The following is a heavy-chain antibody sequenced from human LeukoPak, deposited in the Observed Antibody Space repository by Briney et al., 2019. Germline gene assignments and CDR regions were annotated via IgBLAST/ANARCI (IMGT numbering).Heavy chain of an antibody. CDR1: GFTFSNSD. J-gene: IGHJ5*02. CDR2: ITTTSSYI. Sequence: GGSLRLSCATPGFTFSNSDMTWVRQAPGKGLEWVSSITTTSSYIYYADSVRGRFTISRDNAKNSLYLHMDSLRAEDTAVYYCARSGCPGGSCYLRYSWLDLWGRGTLVTVSS. D-gene: IGHD2-15*01. CDR3: ARSGCPGGSCYLRYSWLDL. V-gene: IGHV3-21*01.